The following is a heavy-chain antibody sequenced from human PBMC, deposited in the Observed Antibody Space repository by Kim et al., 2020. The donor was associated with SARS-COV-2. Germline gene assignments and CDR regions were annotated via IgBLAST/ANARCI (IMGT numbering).Heavy chain of an antibody. CDR1: GFTFSRYW. D-gene: IGHD4-17*01. J-gene: IGHJ6*02. CDR2: IKQDGSAK. Sequence: GGSLRLSCAASGFTFSRYWMNWVRQAPGKELEWVANIKQDGSAKYYVDSVKGRFTISRYNAKNSLYLQMNSLRAEDTAVYYCARDFTVTPHYYYGMDVWGQGTTVTVSS. CDR3: ARDFTVTPHYYYGMDV. V-gene: IGHV3-7*03.